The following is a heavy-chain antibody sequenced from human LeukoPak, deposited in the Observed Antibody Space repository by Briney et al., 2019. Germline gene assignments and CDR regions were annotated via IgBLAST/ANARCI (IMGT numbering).Heavy chain of an antibody. CDR3: ARLAGNNWLDP. V-gene: IGHV5-51*01. J-gene: IGHJ5*02. Sequence: GESLKISCRGSGYRFTSYWIGWVRQMPGKGLELMGIIYSGDSDTKYSPSLQSQVTMSVDKSINTAYLQWSSLKASDSAIYYCARLAGNNWLDPWGQGTLVTVSS. CDR1: GYRFTSYW. CDR2: IYSGDSDT.